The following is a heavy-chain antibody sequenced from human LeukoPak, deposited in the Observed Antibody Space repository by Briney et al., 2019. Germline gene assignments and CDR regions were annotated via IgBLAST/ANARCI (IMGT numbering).Heavy chain of an antibody. CDR2: ISWNSGSI. V-gene: IGHV3-9*01. Sequence: PGRSLRLCCAASGFTFDDYAMHWVRQAPGKGLEWVSGISWNSGSIGYADSVKGRFTISRDNAKNSLYLQMNSLRAEDTALYYCAKGDSSSWYYFDYWGQGTLVTVSS. CDR1: GFTFDDYA. D-gene: IGHD6-13*01. J-gene: IGHJ4*02. CDR3: AKGDSSSWYYFDY.